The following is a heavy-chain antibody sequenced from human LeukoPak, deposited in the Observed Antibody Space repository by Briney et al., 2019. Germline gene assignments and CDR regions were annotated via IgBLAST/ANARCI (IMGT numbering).Heavy chain of an antibody. CDR3: ARAPEYYYDSSGYIN. J-gene: IGHJ4*02. D-gene: IGHD3-22*01. CDR1: GGSFSGYY. CDR2: INHSGST. V-gene: IGHV4-34*01. Sequence: SETLSLTCAVYGGSFSGYYWRWIRQPPGKGLEWIEEINHSGSTNYNPSLKSRVTISVDTSKNQFSLKLSSVTAADTAVYYCARAPEYYYDSSGYINWGQGTLVTVSS.